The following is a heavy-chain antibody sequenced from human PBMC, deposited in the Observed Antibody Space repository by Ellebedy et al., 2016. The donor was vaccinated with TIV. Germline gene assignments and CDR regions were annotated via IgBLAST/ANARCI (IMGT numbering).Heavy chain of an antibody. J-gene: IGHJ2*01. V-gene: IGHV3-74*01. D-gene: IGHD6-13*01. Sequence: GGSLRLSCAASGFTLSSYWMHWVRQVPGKGLEWVSRINVDGSGTTYADSVKGRFTISRDNAQNTLYLQMNSLRAGDTAVYYCARAAAGTSSLWYFDLWGRGTLVTVSS. CDR1: GFTLSSYW. CDR3: ARAAAGTSSLWYFDL. CDR2: INVDGSGT.